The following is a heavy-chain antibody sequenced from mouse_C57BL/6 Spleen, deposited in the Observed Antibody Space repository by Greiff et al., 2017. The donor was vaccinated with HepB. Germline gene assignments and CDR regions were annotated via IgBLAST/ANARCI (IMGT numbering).Heavy chain of an antibody. V-gene: IGHV1-39*01. J-gene: IGHJ1*03. D-gene: IGHD1-1*01. CDR1: GYSFTDYN. Sequence: LVESGPELVKPGASVKISCKASGYSFTDYNMNWVKQSNGKSLEWIGVINPNYGTTSYNQKFKGQATLTVDQSSSTAYMQLNSLTSEDSAVYYCARSPHTTVVPHWYFDVWGTGTTVTVSS. CDR2: INPNYGTT. CDR3: ARSPHTTVVPHWYFDV.